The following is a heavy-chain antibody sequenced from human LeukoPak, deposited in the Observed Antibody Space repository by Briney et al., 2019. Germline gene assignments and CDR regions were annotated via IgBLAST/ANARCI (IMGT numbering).Heavy chain of an antibody. CDR2: IIPILGIA. D-gene: IGHD2-2*01. CDR3: ARDFGQLVPDAFDI. Sequence: ASVKVSRKASGGTFSSYTISWVRQAPGQGLEWMGRIIPILGIANYAQKFQGRVTITADKSTSTAYMELSSLRSEDTAVYYYARDFGQLVPDAFDIWGQGTMVTVSS. V-gene: IGHV1-69*04. CDR1: GGTFSSYT. J-gene: IGHJ3*02.